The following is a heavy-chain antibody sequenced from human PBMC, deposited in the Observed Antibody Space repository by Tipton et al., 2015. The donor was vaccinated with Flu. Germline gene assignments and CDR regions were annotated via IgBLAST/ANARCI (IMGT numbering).Heavy chain of an antibody. Sequence: LRLSCNVSGGSISSGSYYWSWIRQPAGKGLEWIWRSYTSGSTNYNPSLKSRVTISVDTSKNQFSLKLSSVTAADTAVYYCARAAAVALDYWGQGMLVTVS. D-gene: IGHD6-25*01. CDR3: ARAAAVALDY. J-gene: IGHJ4*02. CDR2: SYTSGST. V-gene: IGHV4-61*02. CDR1: GGSISSGSYY.